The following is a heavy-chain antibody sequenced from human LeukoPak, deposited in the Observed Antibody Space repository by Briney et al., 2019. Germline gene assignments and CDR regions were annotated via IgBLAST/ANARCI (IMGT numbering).Heavy chain of an antibody. CDR2: IYYSGST. Sequence: ASETLSLTCTVSGGSISSSSYYWGWIRQPPGKGLEWIGSIYYSGSTYYNPSLKSRVTISVDTSKNQFSLKLSSVTAADTAVYYCARQGSYYNDAFDIWGRGTMVTVSS. CDR1: GGSISSSSYY. V-gene: IGHV4-39*01. D-gene: IGHD1-26*01. J-gene: IGHJ3*02. CDR3: ARQGSYYNDAFDI.